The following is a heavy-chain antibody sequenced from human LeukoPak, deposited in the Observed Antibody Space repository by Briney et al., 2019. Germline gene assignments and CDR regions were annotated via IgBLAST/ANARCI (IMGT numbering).Heavy chain of an antibody. CDR1: GYTFTSYG. CDR2: ISAYNGNT. D-gene: IGHD3-3*01. Sequence: ASVKVSCKASGYTFTSYGISWVRQAPGQGLEWMGWISAYNGNTNYAQKLQGRVTMTTDTSTSKAYMELRSLRSDDTAVYYCARDVRFLEWLSAEKDYRGQGTLVTVSS. J-gene: IGHJ4*02. V-gene: IGHV1-18*01. CDR3: ARDVRFLEWLSAEKDY.